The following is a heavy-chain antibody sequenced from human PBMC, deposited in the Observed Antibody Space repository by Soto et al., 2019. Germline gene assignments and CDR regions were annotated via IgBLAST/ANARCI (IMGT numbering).Heavy chain of an antibody. Sequence: GASVKVSCKASGYTFTSYGISWVRQAPGQGLEWMGWISANNGNTSYAQKFQGRVTMTRNTSISTAYMELSSLRSEDTAVYYCARAREAVAGNDYWGQGTLVTVSS. D-gene: IGHD6-19*01. CDR1: GYTFTSYG. CDR2: ISANNGNT. J-gene: IGHJ4*02. V-gene: IGHV1-8*02. CDR3: ARAREAVAGNDY.